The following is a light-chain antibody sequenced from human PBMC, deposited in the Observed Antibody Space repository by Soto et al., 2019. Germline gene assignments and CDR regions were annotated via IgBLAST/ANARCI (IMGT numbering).Light chain of an antibody. V-gene: IGKV1-39*01. J-gene: IGKJ2*01. CDR3: QQYYSSPYT. CDR2: AAS. Sequence: DIQMTQSPSSLSASIGDRVTITCRASQSVTSNLNWYQQKFGETPKLLMYAASNLQGGVPSRFSGSGSGTDFTLTISSLQPEDFATYCCQQYYSSPYTFGQGTKLEV. CDR1: QSVTSN.